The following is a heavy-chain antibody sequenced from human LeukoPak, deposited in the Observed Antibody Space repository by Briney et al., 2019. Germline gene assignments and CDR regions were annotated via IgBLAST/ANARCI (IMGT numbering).Heavy chain of an antibody. V-gene: IGHV4-39*01. CDR3: ARQTGSGLFILP. D-gene: IGHD3/OR15-3a*01. CDR1: GGSFNSGTNY. CDR2: IYYSGNT. Sequence: SETLSLTCTVSGGSFNSGTNYWGWIRQPPGKGLEWIGSIYYSGNTYYNASLKSQVSISIDTSKNQFSLRLTSVTAADTAVYYCARQTGSGLFILPGGQGTLVTVSS. J-gene: IGHJ4*02.